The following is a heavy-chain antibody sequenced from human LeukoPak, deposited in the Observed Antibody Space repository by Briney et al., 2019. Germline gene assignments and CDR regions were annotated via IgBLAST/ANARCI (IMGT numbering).Heavy chain of an antibody. J-gene: IGHJ4*02. CDR3: ARVKGGDSRDY. CDR2: INTYNANT. V-gene: IGHV1-18*01. Sequence: GASVKVSCKASGYIFTCYDISWVRQAPGQGLEWLGWINTYNANTNYAQKLQGRVTMTTDTSTSTAYMELRSLRSGDTAVYYCARVKGGDSRDYWGQGTLVTVSS. CDR1: GYIFTCYD. D-gene: IGHD2-21*02.